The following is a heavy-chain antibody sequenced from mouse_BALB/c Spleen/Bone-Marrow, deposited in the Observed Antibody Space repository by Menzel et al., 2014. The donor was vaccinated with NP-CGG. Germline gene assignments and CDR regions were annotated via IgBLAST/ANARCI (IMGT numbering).Heavy chain of an antibody. CDR1: GLSLIGNG. J-gene: IGHJ1*01. V-gene: IGHV2-6-7*01. CDR3: ARDGSIWWCFAV. Sequence: VQQVESGPGLEAPSQSLSITCTVSGLSLIGNGVNWVRQPPGKGQEWLGMIMGDGTTDYNSTLKSRLSLTKDNSNSHVFLNMNSLQTDDTARYYCARDGSIWWCFAVWGAGTTVTVSS. D-gene: IGHD2-10*02. CDR2: IMGDGTT.